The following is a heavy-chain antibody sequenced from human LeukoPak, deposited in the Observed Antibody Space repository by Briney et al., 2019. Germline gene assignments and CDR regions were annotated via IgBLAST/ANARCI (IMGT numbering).Heavy chain of an antibody. D-gene: IGHD6-13*01. CDR3: ARGWQHHF. V-gene: IGHV4-34*01. CDR2: INHSGST. Sequence: PSETLSLTCAVYGGSFSGYYWSWIRQPPGKGLEWIGEINHSGSTNYNPSLKSRVTISVDTSKNQFSLKLSSVTAADTAVYYCARGWQHHFWGQGTLVTVSP. J-gene: IGHJ4*02. CDR1: GGSFSGYY.